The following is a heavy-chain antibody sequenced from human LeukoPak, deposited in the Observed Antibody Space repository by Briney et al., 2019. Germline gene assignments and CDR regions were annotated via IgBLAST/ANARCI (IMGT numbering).Heavy chain of an antibody. CDR3: AREVSRWPYYFDY. CDR2: IYYSGST. Sequence: SETLSLTCTVSGGSISSGGYYWSWVRQHPGKGLEWIGYIYYSGSTYYNPSLKSRVTISVDTSKNQFSLKLSSVTAADTAVYYCAREVSRWPYYFDYWGQGTLVTVSS. V-gene: IGHV4-30-4*08. D-gene: IGHD4-23*01. CDR1: GGSISSGGYY. J-gene: IGHJ4*02.